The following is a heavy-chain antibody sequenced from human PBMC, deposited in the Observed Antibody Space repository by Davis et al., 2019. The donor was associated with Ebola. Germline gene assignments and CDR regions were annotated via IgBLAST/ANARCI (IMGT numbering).Heavy chain of an antibody. Sequence: SETLSLTCTVSGDSISSYYWTWIRQPPGKGLEWIAYMSYRGGVNYNPSLKSRVTISIDTSKNQFSLKLSSVTAADTAVYYCARDRWFGELNYYGMDVWGQGTTVTVSS. D-gene: IGHD3-10*01. CDR1: GDSISSYY. CDR3: ARDRWFGELNYYGMDV. J-gene: IGHJ6*02. CDR2: MSYRGGV. V-gene: IGHV4-59*01.